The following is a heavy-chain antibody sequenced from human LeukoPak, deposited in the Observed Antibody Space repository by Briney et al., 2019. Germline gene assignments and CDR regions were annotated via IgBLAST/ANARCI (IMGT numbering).Heavy chain of an antibody. CDR3: ARDSGSSWPFFDY. CDR2: IYYSGST. Sequence: PSETLSLTCTVSGGSLSTSSYYWSWIRQPPGKGLEWIGYIYYSGSTNYNPSLKSRVTISVDTSKNQFSLKLSSVTAADTAVYYCARDSGSSWPFFDYWGQGTLVTVSS. CDR1: GGSLSTSSYY. V-gene: IGHV4-61*01. J-gene: IGHJ4*02. D-gene: IGHD6-13*01.